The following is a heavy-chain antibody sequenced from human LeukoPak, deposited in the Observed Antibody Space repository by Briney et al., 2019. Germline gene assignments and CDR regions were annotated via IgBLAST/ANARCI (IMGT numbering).Heavy chain of an antibody. J-gene: IGHJ4*02. V-gene: IGHV5-51*01. Sequence: GESLKISCKGSGYRFTNYWIGWVRQMPGKGLEWMGIIYPGDSDTRYNPSFQGQVTISADRSFSSAYVQWSSLKASDTAMYYCARLLSNGYGPDRYFDYWGQGTLVTVSS. CDR2: IYPGDSDT. D-gene: IGHD5-18*01. CDR1: GYRFTNYW. CDR3: ARLLSNGYGPDRYFDY.